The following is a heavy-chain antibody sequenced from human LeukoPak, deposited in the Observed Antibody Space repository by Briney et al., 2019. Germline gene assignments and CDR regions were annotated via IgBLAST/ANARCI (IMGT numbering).Heavy chain of an antibody. J-gene: IGHJ2*01. Sequence: GGSLRLSCAASGFTFSSYSMNWVRQAPGKGLEWVSSISSSSSYIYYADSVKGRFTISRDSAKNSLYLQMNSLRAEDTAVYYCAKDGGTSYWYFDLWGRGTLVTVSS. V-gene: IGHV3-21*01. CDR3: AKDGGTSYWYFDL. CDR1: GFTFSSYS. CDR2: ISSSSSYI. D-gene: IGHD2-15*01.